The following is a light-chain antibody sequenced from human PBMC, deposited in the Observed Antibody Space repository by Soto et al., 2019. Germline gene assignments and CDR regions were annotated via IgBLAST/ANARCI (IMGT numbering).Light chain of an antibody. CDR2: RNT. Sequence: QSVLTQPPSASGTPGQRVTISCSGSSSNIGSNYVYWYQQLPGTAPKLLISRNTQRPSGVPDRFSGSKSGTSASLAISGLRSEDEAEYYCAAWDDSLRGVVFGGGTKLTVL. V-gene: IGLV1-47*01. J-gene: IGLJ2*01. CDR3: AAWDDSLRGVV. CDR1: SSNIGSNY.